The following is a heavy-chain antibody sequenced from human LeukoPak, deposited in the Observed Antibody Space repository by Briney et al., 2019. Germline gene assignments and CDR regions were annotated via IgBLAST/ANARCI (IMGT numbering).Heavy chain of an antibody. Sequence: PGGSLKLSCAVVGFTFSGSAIHWVRQASGKGLEWVGRIRSKANNYATVYPASVRGRFTISRDDSKNTAYLHMNSLKTEDTAVYYCTRHAKDYYVSSGYLREDFDYWGQGTLVTVSS. CDR2: IRSKANNYAT. V-gene: IGHV3-73*01. J-gene: IGHJ4*02. CDR3: TRHAKDYYVSSGYLREDFDY. D-gene: IGHD3-22*01. CDR1: GFTFSGSA.